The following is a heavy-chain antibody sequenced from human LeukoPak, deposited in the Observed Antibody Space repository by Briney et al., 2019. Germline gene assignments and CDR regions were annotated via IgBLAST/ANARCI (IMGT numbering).Heavy chain of an antibody. D-gene: IGHD2-2*01. CDR2: ISGSGGST. CDR3: AKGAGAVVVPAATYYFDY. J-gene: IGHJ4*02. V-gene: IGHV3-23*01. CDR1: GFTFSSYA. Sequence: GGSLRLSCAASGFTFSSYAMSWVRQAPGKGLEWVSAISGSGGSTYYADSVKGRFTISRDNSKNMLYLQMNSLRAEDTAVYYCAKGAGAVVVPAATYYFDYWGQGTLVTVSS.